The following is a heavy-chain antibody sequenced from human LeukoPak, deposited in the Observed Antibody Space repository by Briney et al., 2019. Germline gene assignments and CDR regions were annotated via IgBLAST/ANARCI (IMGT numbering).Heavy chain of an antibody. D-gene: IGHD3-22*01. J-gene: IGHJ4*02. V-gene: IGHV3-30-3*01. CDR1: GFTFSSYA. CDR2: ISYDGSNK. Sequence: GRSLRLSCAASGFTFSSYAMHWVRQAPGKGLEWVAVISYDGSNKYYADSVKGRFTISRDNSKNTLYLQMNSLRAEDTAVYYCARSRYYYDSSGYYYVLYFDYWGQGTLVTVSS. CDR3: ARSRYYYDSSGYYYVLYFDY.